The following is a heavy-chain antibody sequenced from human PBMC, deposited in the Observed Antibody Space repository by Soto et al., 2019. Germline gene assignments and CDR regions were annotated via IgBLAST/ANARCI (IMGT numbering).Heavy chain of an antibody. CDR1: GLTFGDYA. CDR2: IRSATYGETI. D-gene: IGHD3-9*01. V-gene: IGHV3-49*03. J-gene: IGHJ6*02. CDR3: SSYFDCSGYYYHYYGVDV. Sequence: DVQLVESGGDLVEPGRSLRLSCRTSGLTFGDYAMTWYRQAPGKGLEWVGFIRSATYGETIQFAASVEGRFSISRDDSESIAYLEMTSLKTEDSAVSYCSSYFDCSGYYYHYYGVDVWGQGTTVTVSS.